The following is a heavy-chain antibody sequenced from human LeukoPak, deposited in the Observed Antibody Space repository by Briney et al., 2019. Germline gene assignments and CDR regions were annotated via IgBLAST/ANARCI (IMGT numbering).Heavy chain of an antibody. J-gene: IGHJ4*02. CDR3: AKGRARIAAASDY. V-gene: IGHV3-23*01. CDR2: ISGSGGNT. D-gene: IGHD6-13*01. CDR1: GFTFSSFA. Sequence: PGGSLRLSCAASGFTFSSFAMSWVRQAPGQGLEWVSVISGSGGNTYYADSVKGRFTISRDNSKNTLYLQMNSLRAEDTAVYYCAKGRARIAAASDYWGQGTLVTVSS.